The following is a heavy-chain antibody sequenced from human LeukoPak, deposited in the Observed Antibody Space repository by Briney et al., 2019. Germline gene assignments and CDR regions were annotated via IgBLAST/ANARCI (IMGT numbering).Heavy chain of an antibody. Sequence: GSLRLSCATSGFTFRDYYMSWNRQAPGGGLEWVSYISTGSSYTNYADSVKGRFTISRDNSKNTVYLQMNSLRAEDTAVYHCARKSLGIAAAGTFFGSWGQGTLVTVSS. CDR3: ARKSLGIAAAGTFFGS. D-gene: IGHD6-13*01. V-gene: IGHV3-11*03. CDR1: GFTFRDYY. CDR2: ISTGSSYT. J-gene: IGHJ5*02.